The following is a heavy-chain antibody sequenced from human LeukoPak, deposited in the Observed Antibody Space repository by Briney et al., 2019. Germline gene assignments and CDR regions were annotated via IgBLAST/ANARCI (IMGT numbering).Heavy chain of an antibody. Sequence: GGSLRLSCAASGFTLSSYAMSWVRQAPGKGLEWVSSILGSGGGDTTYYADSVKGRFTISRDNSKNTLYLQMNSLRAEDTAVYYCARADPLKFRDAFDIWGQGTMVTVSS. V-gene: IGHV3-23*01. J-gene: IGHJ3*02. CDR3: ARADPLKFRDAFDI. CDR2: ILGSGGGDTT. CDR1: GFTLSSYA.